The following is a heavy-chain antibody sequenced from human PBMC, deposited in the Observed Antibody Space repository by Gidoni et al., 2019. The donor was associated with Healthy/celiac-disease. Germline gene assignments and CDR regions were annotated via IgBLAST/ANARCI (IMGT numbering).Heavy chain of an antibody. D-gene: IGHD3-10*01. J-gene: IGHJ4*02. CDR2: IYYSGST. Sequence: QVQLQASCPGVVKPSQTLSLTCHVSGVSISSGGYYWSWIRQHPGKGLEWIGYIYYSGSTYYNPSLKSRVTISVDTSKNQFSLKLSSVTAADTAVYYCARVHGSGSYIDYWGQGTLVTVSS. V-gene: IGHV4-31*03. CDR3: ARVHGSGSYIDY. CDR1: GVSISSGGYY.